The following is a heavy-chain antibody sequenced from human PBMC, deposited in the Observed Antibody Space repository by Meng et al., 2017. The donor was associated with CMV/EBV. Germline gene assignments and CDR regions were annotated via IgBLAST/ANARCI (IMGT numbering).Heavy chain of an antibody. Sequence: LSLTCAASGFTFSSYSMNWVRRAPGKGLEWVSSISSSSSYIYYADSVKGRFTISRDNAKNSLYLQMNSLRAEDTAVYYCARDLGYDFWSGYYIPKVPHPFDYWGQGTLVTVSS. CDR2: ISSSSSYI. V-gene: IGHV3-21*01. J-gene: IGHJ4*02. D-gene: IGHD3-3*01. CDR1: GFTFSSYS. CDR3: ARDLGYDFWSGYYIPKVPHPFDY.